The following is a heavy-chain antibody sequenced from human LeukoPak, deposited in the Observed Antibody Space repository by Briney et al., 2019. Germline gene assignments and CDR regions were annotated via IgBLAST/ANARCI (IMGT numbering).Heavy chain of an antibody. V-gene: IGHV3-74*01. CDR3: AKDRRYYDFWSGYYTDY. CDR1: GFTFSSYW. J-gene: IGHJ4*02. CDR2: INSDGSST. D-gene: IGHD3-3*01. Sequence: GGSLRLSCAASGFTFSSYWMHWVRQAPGQGLVWVSSINSDGSSTSYADSVKGRFTISRDNAKNTLYLQMNSLRAEATAVYYCAKDRRYYDFWSGYYTDYWGQGTLVTVSS.